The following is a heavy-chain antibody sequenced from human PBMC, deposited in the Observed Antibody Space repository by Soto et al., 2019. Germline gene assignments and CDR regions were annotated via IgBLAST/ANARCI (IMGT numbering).Heavy chain of an antibody. CDR1: GGSISSGGYY. CDR2: IYYSGST. D-gene: IGHD3-3*01. V-gene: IGHV4-31*03. J-gene: IGHJ3*02. CDR3: ARGSHYDFWSDEAFDI. Sequence: QVQLQESGPGLVKPSQTLSLTCTVSGGSISSGGYYWSWIRQHPGKGLEWIGYIYYSGSTYYNPSLKSGVTISXXTXKXPFSLKLSSVTAADTAVYYCARGSHYDFWSDEAFDIWGQGTMVTVSS.